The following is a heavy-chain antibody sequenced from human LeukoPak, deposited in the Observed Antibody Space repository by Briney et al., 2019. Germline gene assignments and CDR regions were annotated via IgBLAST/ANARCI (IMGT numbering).Heavy chain of an antibody. CDR3: AKGPIVAGFDY. Sequence: GGSLTLSCAASGFTFSTYVMNWVRQAPGKGLEWVSTISDSGGSTYYAASVKGRFTISRDNSKSTLYLQMNSLRAEDTAVYYCAKGPIVAGFDYWGQGTLVTVSS. J-gene: IGHJ4*02. CDR2: ISDSGGST. CDR1: GFTFSTYV. D-gene: IGHD5-12*01. V-gene: IGHV3-23*01.